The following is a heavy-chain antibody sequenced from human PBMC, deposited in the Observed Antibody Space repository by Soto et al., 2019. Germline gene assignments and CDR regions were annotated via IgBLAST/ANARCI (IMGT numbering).Heavy chain of an antibody. CDR1: GYTFTGYY. CDR2: INPNRGGT. CDR3: ARAYDFWSGRTYGMDV. D-gene: IGHD3-3*01. Sequence: QVQLVQSGAEVKKPGASVKVSCKASGYTFTGYYMHWVRQAPGQGLEWMGWINPNRGGTNYAQKFQGRVTMTRDTSISTAYMELSRLRSDDTAVYYCARAYDFWSGRTYGMDVWGQGTTVTVSS. J-gene: IGHJ6*02. V-gene: IGHV1-2*02.